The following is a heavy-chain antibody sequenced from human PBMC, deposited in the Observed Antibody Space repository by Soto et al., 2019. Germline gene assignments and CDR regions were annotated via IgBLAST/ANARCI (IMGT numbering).Heavy chain of an antibody. CDR2: ISYDGSNK. J-gene: IGHJ4*02. D-gene: IGHD3-9*01. V-gene: IGHV3-30-3*01. CDR1: GFTFSSYA. Sequence: QVQLVESGGGVVQPGRSLRLSCAASGFTFSSYAMHWVRQAPGKGLEWVAVISYDGSNKYYADSVKGRFTISRDNSKNTLYLQMNSLRAEDMAVYYCARDTPSYDVLTGYYVLGYWGQGTLVTVSS. CDR3: ARDTPSYDVLTGYYVLGY.